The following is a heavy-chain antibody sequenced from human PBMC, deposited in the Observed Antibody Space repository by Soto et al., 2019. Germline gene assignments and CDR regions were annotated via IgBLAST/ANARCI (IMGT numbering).Heavy chain of an antibody. CDR1: GGSIRSTSYF. V-gene: IGHV4-39*01. J-gene: IGHJ5*02. Sequence: PSETLSLTCTVSGGSIRSTSYFWGWIRQPSGQGLEWIGNVDFSGDTYYNPSLKSRVTMSADTSKNQFSLKLSSVTAADTAVYYRARPRDYDALTGHLGNYFDPWGQGTLVTVSS. CDR2: VDFSGDT. CDR3: ARPRDYDALTGHLGNYFDP. D-gene: IGHD3-9*01.